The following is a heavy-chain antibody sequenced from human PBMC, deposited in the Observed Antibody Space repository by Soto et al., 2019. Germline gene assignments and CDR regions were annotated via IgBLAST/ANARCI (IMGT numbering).Heavy chain of an antibody. D-gene: IGHD1-26*01. V-gene: IGHV1-3*01. Sequence: QVQLVQSGAEVKKPGASVKVSCKASGYTFTNYAMHWVRQAPEQRLEWMGWFNAGNGNTKYSQKFRGRVTITRDTSASTAYMELSSLRSEDTAVYYCARDFSGSFDYWGQGTLVTVSS. CDR3: ARDFSGSFDY. CDR1: GYTFTNYA. J-gene: IGHJ4*02. CDR2: FNAGNGNT.